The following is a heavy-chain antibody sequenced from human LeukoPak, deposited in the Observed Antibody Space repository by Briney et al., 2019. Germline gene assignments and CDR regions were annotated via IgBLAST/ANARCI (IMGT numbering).Heavy chain of an antibody. V-gene: IGHV4-61*08. CDR1: ARSVSSVGYY. Sequence: SSETLSLTCAVSARSVSSVGYYWSWIRQPPGRGLEWIGYISDSGSTNYNPSLKSRVIMSVDTSESQFSLKLSSVTAADTAVYYCASRPGGSDRFFPYFDYWGQGTLVTVSS. CDR3: ASRPGGSDRFFPYFDY. D-gene: IGHD1-1*01. CDR2: ISDSGST. J-gene: IGHJ4*02.